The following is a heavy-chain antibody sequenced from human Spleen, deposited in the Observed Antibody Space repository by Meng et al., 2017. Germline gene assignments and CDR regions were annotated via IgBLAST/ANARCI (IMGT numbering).Heavy chain of an antibody. CDR1: GGSISSSRNY. V-gene: IGHV4-39*01. CDR2: IYYSGST. CDR3: ARHPSGYVDY. D-gene: IGHD2-2*01. Sequence: HLQLQESAPGRVKTSETPPLTCTVSGGSISSSRNYWGWIRQPPGKGLEWIGSIYYSGSTYYNPSLKSRVTISVDTSKNQFSLKLSSVTAADTAVYYCARHPSGYVDYWGQGTLVTVSS. J-gene: IGHJ4*02.